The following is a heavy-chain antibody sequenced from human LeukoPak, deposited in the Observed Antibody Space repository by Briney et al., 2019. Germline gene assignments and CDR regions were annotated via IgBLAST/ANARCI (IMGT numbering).Heavy chain of an antibody. Sequence: GGSLRLSCAASGFTFSSYGMQWVRQAPGKGLEWVAVISYDGSNKYYADSVKGRFTISRDNSKNTLYLQMNSLRAEDTAVYYCAKSYEYQLLLSVYYYYYGMDVWGQGTTVTVSS. V-gene: IGHV3-30*18. CDR2: ISYDGSNK. CDR3: AKSYEYQLLLSVYYYYYGMDV. J-gene: IGHJ6*02. CDR1: GFTFSSYG. D-gene: IGHD2-2*01.